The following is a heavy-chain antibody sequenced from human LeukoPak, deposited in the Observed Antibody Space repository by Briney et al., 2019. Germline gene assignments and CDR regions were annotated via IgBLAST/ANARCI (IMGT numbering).Heavy chain of an antibody. CDR1: GGSVSSSSYY. Sequence: SETLSLTCTVSGGSVSSSSYYWSWPRQPPGKGLEWIGSISYSGSTYYNPSLKSRVTMSVDTSKNQFSLKLSSVTAADTALYYCRGYDSSGSWLFDYWGQGTRVAVSS. J-gene: IGHJ4*02. CDR3: RGYDSSGSWLFDY. D-gene: IGHD3-22*01. CDR2: ISYSGST. V-gene: IGHV4-39*01.